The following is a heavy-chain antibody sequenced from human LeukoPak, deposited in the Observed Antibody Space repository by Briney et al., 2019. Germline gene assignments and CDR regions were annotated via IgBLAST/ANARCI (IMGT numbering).Heavy chain of an antibody. V-gene: IGHV4-34*01. Sequence: SETLSLTCAVYGGSFSGYYWSWIRQPPGKGLEWIGEINHSGSTNYNPSLKSRVSISVDTSKNQFSLMLTSVTAADTAVYYCAREAVAGTLDYWGQGALVTVSS. D-gene: IGHD6-19*01. CDR3: AREAVAGTLDY. J-gene: IGHJ4*02. CDR2: INHSGST. CDR1: GGSFSGYY.